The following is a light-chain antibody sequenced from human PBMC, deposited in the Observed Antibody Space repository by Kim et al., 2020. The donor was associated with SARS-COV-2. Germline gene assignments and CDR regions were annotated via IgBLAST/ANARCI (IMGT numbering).Light chain of an antibody. CDR3: QQYGSSPLT. Sequence: EIVLTQSPGTLSLSPGERATLSCRASQSVSSSSLAWYQQKPGQAPRLLIYDASSRATGIPGRFSGSGSGTDFTLTITRLEPEDFAMYYCQQYGSSPLTFGGGTKVDIK. CDR2: DAS. CDR1: QSVSSSS. J-gene: IGKJ4*01. V-gene: IGKV3-20*01.